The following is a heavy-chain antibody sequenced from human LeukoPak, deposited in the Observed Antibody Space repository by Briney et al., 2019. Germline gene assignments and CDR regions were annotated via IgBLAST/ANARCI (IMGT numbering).Heavy chain of an antibody. CDR1: GGSISSSNW. CDR2: IYHSGST. Sequence: SETLSLTCGVSGGSISSSNWWSWVRQPPGKGLEWIGEIYHSGSTNYNPSLESRVTISVDKSTNQFSLKLTSVTAADTAVYYCARLYGGVLTGNFGYDYWGQGILVTVSS. D-gene: IGHD3-9*01. CDR3: ARLYGGVLTGNFGYDY. J-gene: IGHJ4*02. V-gene: IGHV4-4*02.